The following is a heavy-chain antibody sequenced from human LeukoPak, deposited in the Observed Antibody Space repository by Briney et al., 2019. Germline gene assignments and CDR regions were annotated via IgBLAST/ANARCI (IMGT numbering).Heavy chain of an antibody. CDR3: ARDGSGWYGDISYYFDY. J-gene: IGHJ4*02. D-gene: IGHD6-19*01. Sequence: ASVKVSCKASGYTFTGYYMHWVRQAPGQGLEWMGWINPNSGGTNYAQKFQGWVTMTRDTSISTAYMELSRLRSDDTAVYYCARDGSGWYGDISYYFDYWGQGTLVTVSS. CDR1: GYTFTGYY. V-gene: IGHV1-2*04. CDR2: INPNSGGT.